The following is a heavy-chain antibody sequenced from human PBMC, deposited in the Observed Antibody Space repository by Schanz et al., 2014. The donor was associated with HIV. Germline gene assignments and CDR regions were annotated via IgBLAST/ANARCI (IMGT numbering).Heavy chain of an antibody. J-gene: IGHJ3*02. Sequence: EVQLVESGGGLVKPGRSLRLSCRGSEFPFSHNAMTWVRQAPGKGLQWVSSITDSGDKTDYTDSVKGRFTISRDNSRNTLFLQMDSLRVDDTAVYYCAQMGAFAAFDIWGHGTVVTVSS. CDR1: EFPFSHNA. D-gene: IGHD3-16*01. CDR2: ITDSGDKT. V-gene: IGHV3-23*04. CDR3: AQMGAFAAFDI.